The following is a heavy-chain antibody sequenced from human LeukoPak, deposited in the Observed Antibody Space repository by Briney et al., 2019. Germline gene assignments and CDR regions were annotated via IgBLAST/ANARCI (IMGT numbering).Heavy chain of an antibody. J-gene: IGHJ6*01. CDR1: GGTFSSYA. Sequence: SVNVSCKASGGTFSSYAISWVRQAPGQGLEWMGRIIPILGIANYAQKFQGRVTITADKSTSTTYMELSSLRSEDTAVYYCARGIAVAYYGMDVWGEGTTVSVSS. CDR2: IIPILGIA. CDR3: ARGIAVAYYGMDV. D-gene: IGHD6-19*01. V-gene: IGHV1-69*04.